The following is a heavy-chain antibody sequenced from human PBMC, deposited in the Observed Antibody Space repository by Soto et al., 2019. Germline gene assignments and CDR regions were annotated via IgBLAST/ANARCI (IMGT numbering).Heavy chain of an antibody. J-gene: IGHJ6*02. CDR3: AGGYCSSTGCYGVADYYYGMDV. V-gene: IGHV1-18*01. CDR1: GYTFTSYG. CDR2: ISAYNGNT. Sequence: QVQLVQSGAEVKKPGASVKVSCKASGYTFTSYGISWVRQAPGQGLEWMGWISAYNGNTNYAQKLQGRVTMTTDTSTSTAYMELRSLRSDDTAVYYCAGGYCSSTGCYGVADYYYGMDVWGQGTTVTVSS. D-gene: IGHD2-2*01.